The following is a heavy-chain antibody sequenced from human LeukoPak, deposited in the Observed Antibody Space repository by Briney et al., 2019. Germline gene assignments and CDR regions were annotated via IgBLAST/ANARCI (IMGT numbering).Heavy chain of an antibody. D-gene: IGHD1-14*01. CDR3: ARPSTPGISLFDY. Sequence: PSETLSLTCTVSGGSISSSSYYWGWIRQPPGKGLEWIGSIYYSGSTYYNPSLKSRVTISVDTSKNQFSLKLSSVTAADTAVYYCARPSTPGISLFDYWGQGTLVTVSS. V-gene: IGHV4-39*01. CDR1: GGSISSSSYY. CDR2: IYYSGST. J-gene: IGHJ4*02.